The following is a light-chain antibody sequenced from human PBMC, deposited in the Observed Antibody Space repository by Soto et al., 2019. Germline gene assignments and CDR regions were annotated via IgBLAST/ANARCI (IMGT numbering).Light chain of an antibody. J-gene: IGLJ3*02. CDR3: CSYAGSSNWV. CDR2: EGS. CDR1: SSDVGSYNL. V-gene: IGLV2-23*01. Sequence: QSALTQPASVSGSPGQSITISCTGTSSDVGSYNLVSWYQQHPVKAPKLMIYEGSKRPSGVSNRFSGSKSGNTASLTISGLQAEDEADYYCCSYAGSSNWVFGGGTKLTVL.